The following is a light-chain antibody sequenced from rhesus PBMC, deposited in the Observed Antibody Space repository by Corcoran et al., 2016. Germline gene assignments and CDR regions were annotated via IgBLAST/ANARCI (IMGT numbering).Light chain of an antibody. J-gene: IGKJ4*01. CDR1: ENVKNY. CDR2: KAS. V-gene: IGKV1-74*01. Sequence: DIQMTQSPSSLSASVGDRVTITCRASENVKNYLNWYKQKPGKAPKLLIHKASTLQSGVPSRFSGSGSGTDYTFTFSSLQPDDVATYYGQHGMVVLTFGGGTKVELK. CDR3: QHGMVVLT.